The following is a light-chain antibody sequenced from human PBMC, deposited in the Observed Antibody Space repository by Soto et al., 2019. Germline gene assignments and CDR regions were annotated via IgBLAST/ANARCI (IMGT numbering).Light chain of an antibody. CDR1: QSITSSQ. CDR2: GSS. J-gene: IGKJ4*01. Sequence: EIVLTQSPGTLSLSSGERATLSCRASQSITSSQLAWYQQRPGQAPRLLTYGSSSRATGIPDRFSGSGSGTDFTLTISRLESEDFAVYYSQQYGSAPFTFGGGTKVEIK. CDR3: QQYGSAPFT. V-gene: IGKV3-20*01.